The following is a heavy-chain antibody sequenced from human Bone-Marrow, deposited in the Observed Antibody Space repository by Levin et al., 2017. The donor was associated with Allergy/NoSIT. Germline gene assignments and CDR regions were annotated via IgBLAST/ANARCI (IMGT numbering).Heavy chain of an antibody. CDR1: GYTFTGYY. V-gene: IGHV1-2*02. CDR2: INPNSGDT. CDR3: ARSSLVAAIAPFEF. J-gene: IGHJ4*02. Sequence: ASVKVSCKASGYTFTGYYMHWVRQAPGQGLDWMGWINPNSGDTNYAQKFQGRVTMTRDTSISTAYMELSRLRSDDTAVYYCARSSLVAAIAPFEFWGQGTLVAVSS. D-gene: IGHD2-15*01.